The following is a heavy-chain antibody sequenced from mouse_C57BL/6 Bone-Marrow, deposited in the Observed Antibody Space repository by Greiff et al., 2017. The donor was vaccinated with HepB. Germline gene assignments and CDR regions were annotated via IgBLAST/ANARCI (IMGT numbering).Heavy chain of an antibody. CDR1: GFPITSGYY. D-gene: IGHD6-1*01. Sequence: QVQLKESGPGLVKPSQSLFLTCSITGFPITSGYYWIWIRQSPGKPLEWMGYITHSGETFYNPSLQSPISITRETSKNQFFLQLNSVTTEDTAMYYCAGDSSPSYWYFDVWGTGTTVTVSS. CDR3: AGDSSPSYWYFDV. CDR2: ITHSGET. J-gene: IGHJ1*03. V-gene: IGHV12-3*01.